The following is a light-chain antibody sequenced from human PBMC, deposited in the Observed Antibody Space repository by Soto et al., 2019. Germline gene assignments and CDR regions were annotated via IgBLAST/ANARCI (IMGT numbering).Light chain of an antibody. CDR1: QSVSGY. V-gene: IGKV3-11*01. J-gene: IGKJ2*01. Sequence: EIVLTQSPRTLSLSPGESATLSCRASQSVSGYLAWFQQKPGQAPRLLIYGASNRATGIPARFSGSGSGTDVTLTISSLEPEDFAVYYGQQRSGWRRTFGQGTKLEI. CDR3: QQRSGWRRT. CDR2: GAS.